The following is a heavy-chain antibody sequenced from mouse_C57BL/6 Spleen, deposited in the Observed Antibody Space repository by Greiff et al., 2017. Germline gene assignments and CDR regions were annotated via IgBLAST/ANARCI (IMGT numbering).Heavy chain of an antibody. CDR1: GYTFTDYY. V-gene: IGHV1-76*01. Sequence: VQRVESGAELVRPGASVKLSCKASGYTFTDYYINWVKQRPGQGLEWIARIYPGSGNTYYNEKFKGKATLTAEKSSSTAYMQLSSLTSEDSAVYFCARGQLGRGDYWGQGTTLTVSS. J-gene: IGHJ2*01. CDR2: IYPGSGNT. CDR3: ARGQLGRGDY. D-gene: IGHD4-1*02.